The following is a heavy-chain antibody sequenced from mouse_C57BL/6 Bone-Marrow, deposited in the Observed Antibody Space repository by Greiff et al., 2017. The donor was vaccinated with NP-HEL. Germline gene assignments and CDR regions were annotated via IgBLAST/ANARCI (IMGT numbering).Heavy chain of an antibody. CDR3: ARYDSNYGNY. CDR1: GYAFSSYW. CDR2: IYPGDGDT. Sequence: QVQLKESGAELVKPGASVKISCKASGYAFSSYWMNWVKQRPGKGLEWIGQIYPGDGDTNYNGKFKGKATMTADKSASTAYMQLSSLTSEDSAVYFCARYDSNYGNYWGQGTTLTVSS. D-gene: IGHD2-5*01. V-gene: IGHV1-80*01. J-gene: IGHJ2*01.